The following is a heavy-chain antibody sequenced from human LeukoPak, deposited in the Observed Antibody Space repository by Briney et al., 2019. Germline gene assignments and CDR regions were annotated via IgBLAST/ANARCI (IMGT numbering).Heavy chain of an antibody. CDR1: GNSISSGGNY. CDR2: IYTSGST. Sequence: SETLSLTCTVSGNSISSGGNYWSWIRQPAGKGLEWIGRIYTSGSTNYNPSLKSRVTISGDTSKNQFSLRLSSVTAADTAVYYCARASYSYDINGWVPFDYWGQGTLVTVSS. CDR3: ARASYSYDINGWVPFDY. D-gene: IGHD3-22*01. J-gene: IGHJ4*02. V-gene: IGHV4-61*02.